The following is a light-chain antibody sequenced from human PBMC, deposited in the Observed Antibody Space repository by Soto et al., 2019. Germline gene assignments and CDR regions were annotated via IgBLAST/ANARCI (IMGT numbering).Light chain of an antibody. J-gene: IGLJ1*01. CDR3: SSYTSSSTLV. CDR1: SSDVGSYNY. V-gene: IGLV2-14*03. CDR2: DVS. Sequence: QSVLTQPASVSGSPGQSITISCTGTSSDVGSYNYVSWYQQHPGKAPKLMIYDVSNRPTGVSNRFSGSKSGNTASLNISGLQAEDEADYYCSSYTSSSTLVFGTGTKLTVL.